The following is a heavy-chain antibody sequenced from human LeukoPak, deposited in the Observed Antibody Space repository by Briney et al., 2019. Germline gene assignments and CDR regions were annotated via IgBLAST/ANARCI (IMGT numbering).Heavy chain of an antibody. CDR1: GGTFSSYA. CDR2: LIPIFGTA. CDR3: GRGPYGVYSGDYYYYYMDV. Sequence: SVKVSCKASGGTFSSYAINWVRQAPGQGLEWMGGLIPIFGTANYAQKFQGRVTITADESTSTADMELSSLRSEDTAVYYCGRGPYGVYSGDYYYYYMDVWGKGTTVTISS. V-gene: IGHV1-69*13. D-gene: IGHD5/OR15-5a*01. J-gene: IGHJ6*03.